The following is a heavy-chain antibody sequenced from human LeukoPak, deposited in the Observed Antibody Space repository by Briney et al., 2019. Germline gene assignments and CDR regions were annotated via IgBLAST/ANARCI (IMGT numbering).Heavy chain of an antibody. V-gene: IGHV7-4-1*02. CDR1: GYTFTSYA. J-gene: IGHJ4*02. D-gene: IGHD3-9*01. CDR3: ARMYYDILTGYQTYFDY. Sequence: GASVKVSCKASGYTFTSYAMNWVRQAPGQGLEWMGWINTNTGNPTYAQGFTGRFVFSLDTSVSTAYLQISSLKAEDTAVYYCARMYYDILTGYQTYFDYWGQGTLVTVSS. CDR2: INTNTGNP.